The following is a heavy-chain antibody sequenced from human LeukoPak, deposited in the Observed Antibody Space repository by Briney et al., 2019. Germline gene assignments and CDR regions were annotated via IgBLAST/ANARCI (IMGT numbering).Heavy chain of an antibody. CDR1: GFTVSSNY. CDR2: IYSGGST. J-gene: IGHJ6*02. D-gene: IGHD1-1*01. CDR3: ARPNPRTFYGMDV. V-gene: IGHV3-66*01. Sequence: GGSLRLSCAASGFTVSSNYMSWVRQAPGKGLGWVSVIYSGGSTYYADSVKGRFTISRDNSKNTLYLQMNSLRAEDTAVYYCARPNPRTFYGMDVWGQGTTVTVSS.